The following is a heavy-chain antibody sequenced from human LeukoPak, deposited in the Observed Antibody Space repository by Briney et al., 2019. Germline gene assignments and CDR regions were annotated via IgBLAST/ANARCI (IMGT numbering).Heavy chain of an antibody. CDR1: GGTFSSYA. J-gene: IGHJ2*01. CDR2: IIPIFGTA. CDR3: ARPHRVPDLWYFDL. V-gene: IGHV1-69*05. D-gene: IGHD1-14*01. Sequence: SVKVSCKASGGTFSSYAISWVRQAPGQGLEWMGGIIPIFGTANYAQKFQGRVTITTDESTSAAYMELSSLRSEDTAVYYCARPHRVPDLWYFDLWGRGTLVTVPS.